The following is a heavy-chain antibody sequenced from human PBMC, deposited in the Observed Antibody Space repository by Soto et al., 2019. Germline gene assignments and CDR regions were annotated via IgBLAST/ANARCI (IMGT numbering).Heavy chain of an antibody. D-gene: IGHD4-17*01. J-gene: IGHJ4*02. CDR2: ISPYNGNT. CDR3: ARGCIAVTTHLCH. CDR1: GYTFDTYG. Sequence: QVHLMQSGAEVKKPGASVKVSCKASGYTFDTYGITWVRQAPGQGLEWMGWISPYNGNTKFAQKFQDRVAMTTATSTSTAYMEVASLRSDDTAVYYCARGCIAVTTHLCHWGQGTLVSVSS. V-gene: IGHV1-18*01.